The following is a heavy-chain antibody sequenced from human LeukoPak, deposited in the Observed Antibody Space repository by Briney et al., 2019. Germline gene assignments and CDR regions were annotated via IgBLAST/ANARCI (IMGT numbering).Heavy chain of an antibody. V-gene: IGHV7-4-1*02. Sequence: SVKVSCKASGYTFTSYAMNWVRQAPGQGLEWMGWINTNTENPTYAQGFTGRFVFSLDTSVSTAYLQISSLKTEDTAVYYCARVGPPTPTIATAGTGYFQHWGQGTLVTVSS. D-gene: IGHD6-13*01. J-gene: IGHJ1*01. CDR3: ARVGPPTPTIATAGTGYFQH. CDR1: GYTFTSYA. CDR2: INTNTENP.